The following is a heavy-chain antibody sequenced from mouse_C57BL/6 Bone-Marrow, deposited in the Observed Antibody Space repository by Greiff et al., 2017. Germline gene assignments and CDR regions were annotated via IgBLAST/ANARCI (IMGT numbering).Heavy chain of an antibody. Sequence: EVKLMESGGGLVKPGGSLKLSCAASGFTFSSYTMSWVRQTPEKRLEWVATISGGGGNTYYPDSVKGRFTISRDNAKNTLYLKMSSLRSEDTALYYCAREVLIYYGSSPFAYWGQGTLVTVSA. V-gene: IGHV5-9*01. CDR3: AREVLIYYGSSPFAY. D-gene: IGHD1-1*01. CDR1: GFTFSSYT. CDR2: ISGGGGNT. J-gene: IGHJ3*01.